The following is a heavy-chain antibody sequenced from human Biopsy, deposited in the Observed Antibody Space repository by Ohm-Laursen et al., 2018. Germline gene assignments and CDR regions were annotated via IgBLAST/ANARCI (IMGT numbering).Heavy chain of an antibody. CDR3: ARGRNPVWFGEDLDY. D-gene: IGHD3-10*01. CDR2: MNPNSGNT. V-gene: IGHV1-8*01. Sequence: GSSVKVSCKASGYTFTSYEINWVRQATGQGLEWMGWMNPNSGNTGYAQKFRGRVTMTRNTPISTAYMEVSSLRSEDTAVYYCARGRNPVWFGEDLDYWGQGTPVTVSS. CDR1: GYTFTSYE. J-gene: IGHJ4*02.